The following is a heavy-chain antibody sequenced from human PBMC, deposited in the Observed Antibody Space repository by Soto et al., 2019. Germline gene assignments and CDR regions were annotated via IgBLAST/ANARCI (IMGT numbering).Heavy chain of an antibody. J-gene: IGHJ4*02. CDR3: AKEAGQQWRVDY. CDR2: ISGTGNST. V-gene: IGHV3-23*01. Sequence: EVQLLEAGGGLIQPGGSLRLSCAASGFTFSSYAMSWVRQVPGKGLEWVSGISGTGNSTYYADSVKGRFFISRDSSKNTVYLQMNSLRAEDTAIYYCAKEAGQQWRVDYCGQGALVTVSS. D-gene: IGHD6-19*01. CDR1: GFTFSSYA.